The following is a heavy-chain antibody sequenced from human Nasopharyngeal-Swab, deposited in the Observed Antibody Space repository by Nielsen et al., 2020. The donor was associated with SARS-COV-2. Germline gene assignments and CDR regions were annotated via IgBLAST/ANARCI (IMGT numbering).Heavy chain of an antibody. CDR3: ARGRAQLWSRVNGMDV. CDR2: IWYAGSNK. CDR1: GFTFSRYW. D-gene: IGHD5-18*01. V-gene: IGHV3-33*08. J-gene: IGHJ6*02. Sequence: GESLKISCAASGFTFSRYWMHWVRQAPGKGLEWVAVIWYAGSNKYYADSVKGRFTISRDNSKNTLYLQMNSLRAEDTAVYYCARGRAQLWSRVNGMDVWGQGTTVTVSS.